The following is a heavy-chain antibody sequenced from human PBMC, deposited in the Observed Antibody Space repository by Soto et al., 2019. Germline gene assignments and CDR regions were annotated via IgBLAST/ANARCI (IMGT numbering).Heavy chain of an antibody. J-gene: IGHJ5*02. CDR2: VYHSGST. V-gene: IGHV4-59*12. CDR1: GGSISSDY. CDR3: ERDPGIAAALNWFDP. D-gene: IGHD6-13*01. Sequence: PSETLSLTCTVSGGSISSDYWSWMRQPPGKGLEWIGYVYHSGSTNYNPSLKSRVTISVDTSKNQFSLKLSSVTAADTAVYYCERDPGIAAALNWFDPWGQGTLVTVSS.